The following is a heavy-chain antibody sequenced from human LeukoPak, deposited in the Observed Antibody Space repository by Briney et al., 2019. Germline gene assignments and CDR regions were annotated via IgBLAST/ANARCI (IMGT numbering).Heavy chain of an antibody. J-gene: IGHJ6*04. V-gene: IGHV1-8*01. Sequence: ASVKVSCKASGYTFTSYDINWVRQATGQGLEWMGWMNPNSGNTGYAQKFQGRVTMTRNTSISTAYMELSSLRSEDTAVYYCARGMHYYDGSGLRSFAYYYYGMDVWGKGPTVTVSS. CDR3: ARGMHYYDGSGLRSFAYYYYGMDV. CDR2: MNPNSGNT. CDR1: GYTFTSYD. D-gene: IGHD3-22*01.